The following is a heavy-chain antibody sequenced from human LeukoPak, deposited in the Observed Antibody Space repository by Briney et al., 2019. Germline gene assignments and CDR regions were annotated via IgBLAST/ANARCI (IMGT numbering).Heavy chain of an antibody. Sequence: GGSLRLSCAASGFTFSSYSMNWVRQAPGKGLEWVSSISSSSSYIYYADSVKGRFTISRDNAKNSLYLQMNSLRAEDTAVYYCAGGLIGDFWGGYNYWGQGTLVTVSS. J-gene: IGHJ4*02. CDR2: ISSSSSYI. V-gene: IGHV3-21*01. CDR1: GFTFSSYS. CDR3: AGGLIGDFWGGYNY. D-gene: IGHD3-3*01.